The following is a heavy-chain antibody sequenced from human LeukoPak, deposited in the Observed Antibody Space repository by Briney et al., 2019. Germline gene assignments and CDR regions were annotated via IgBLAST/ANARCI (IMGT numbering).Heavy chain of an antibody. CDR2: INPSGGST. D-gene: IGHD2-2*01. CDR3: ARAYKGIVVVPAALNWYFDL. CDR1: GYTFTSYY. Sequence: GASVKVSCKASGYTFTSYYMHWVRQAPGQGLEWMGIINPSGGSTSYAQKFQGRVTMTRDTSTSTVYMELSSLRSEDTAVYYCARAYKGIVVVPAALNWYFDLWGRGTLVTVSS. V-gene: IGHV1-46*01. J-gene: IGHJ2*01.